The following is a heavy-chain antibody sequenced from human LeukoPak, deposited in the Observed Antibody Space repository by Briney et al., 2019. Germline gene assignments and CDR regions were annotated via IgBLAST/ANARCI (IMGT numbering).Heavy chain of an antibody. D-gene: IGHD1-26*01. J-gene: IGHJ4*02. CDR2: VSGSGGRT. CDR3: AKDPSYLGAF. V-gene: IGHV3-23*01. CDR1: GFPFSNYV. Sequence: GGSLRLSCAASGFPFSNYVMHWVRQAPGKGLEWVSGVSGSGGRTYYADSVKGRFTISRDNSEKTVHLHMNSLRPEDTAIYYCAKDPSYLGAFWGQGTLVTVSS.